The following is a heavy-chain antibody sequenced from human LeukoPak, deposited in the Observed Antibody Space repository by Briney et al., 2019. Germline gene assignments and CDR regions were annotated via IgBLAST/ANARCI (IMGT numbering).Heavy chain of an antibody. CDR3: ASMVRGVIGWFDP. Sequence: SVKVSCKASGGTFSSYAISWVRQAPGQGLEWMGGIIPIFGTANYAQKFQGRVTITADESTSTAYMELSSLRSEDTAVYYCASMVRGVIGWFDPWGQGTLVTVSS. V-gene: IGHV1-69*13. CDR1: GGTFSSYA. D-gene: IGHD3-10*01. CDR2: IIPIFGTA. J-gene: IGHJ5*02.